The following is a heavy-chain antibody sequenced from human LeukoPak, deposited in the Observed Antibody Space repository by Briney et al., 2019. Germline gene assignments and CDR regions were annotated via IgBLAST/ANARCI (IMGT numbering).Heavy chain of an antibody. D-gene: IGHD6-19*01. CDR1: GYTFTSYY. V-gene: IGHV1-46*01. J-gene: IGHJ4*02. CDR2: INPSGGST. Sequence: GASVKVSCKAPGYTFTSYYMHWVRQAPGQGLEWMGIINPSGGSTSYAQKFQGRVTMTRDTSTSTVYMELSSLRSEDTAVYYCARALTGYSSGWYRLFDYWGQGTLVTVSS. CDR3: ARALTGYSSGWYRLFDY.